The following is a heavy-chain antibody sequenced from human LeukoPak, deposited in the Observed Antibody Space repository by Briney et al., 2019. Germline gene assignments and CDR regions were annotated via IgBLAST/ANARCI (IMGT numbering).Heavy chain of an antibody. CDR3: ARTSIAAAGTAVDWFDP. CDR2: IIPIFGTA. Sequence: GASVKVSCKASGGTFSSYAISWVRQAPGQGLEWMGGIIPIFGTANYAQKFQGRVTITADKSTSTAYMELSSLRSEDTAVYYCARTSIAAAGTAVDWFDPWGQGTLVTVSS. D-gene: IGHD6-13*01. CDR1: GGTFSSYA. V-gene: IGHV1-69*06. J-gene: IGHJ5*02.